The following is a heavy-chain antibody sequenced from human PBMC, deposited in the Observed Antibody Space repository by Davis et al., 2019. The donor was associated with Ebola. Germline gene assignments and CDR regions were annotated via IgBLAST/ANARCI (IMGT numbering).Heavy chain of an antibody. V-gene: IGHV3-33*01. Sequence: GESLKISCAASGFTFRSYGMHWVRQAPGKGLEWVAVIWYDGSNKYYADSVKGRFTISRDNSKNTLYLQMNSLRAEDTAVYYCAVDILTGPLLGAFDIWGQGTMVTVSS. D-gene: IGHD3-9*01. CDR2: IWYDGSNK. J-gene: IGHJ3*02. CDR3: AVDILTGPLLGAFDI. CDR1: GFTFRSYG.